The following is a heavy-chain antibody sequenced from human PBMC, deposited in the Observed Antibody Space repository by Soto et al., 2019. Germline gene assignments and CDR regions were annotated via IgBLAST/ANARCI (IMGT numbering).Heavy chain of an antibody. CDR1: GFTFSSYA. Sequence: GGSLRLSCAASGFTFSSYAMSWVRQAPGKGLEWVSAISGSGGSTYYADSGKGRFTISRDNSKNTLYLQMNSLRAEDTAVYYCAKGGSSSLRMIDYWGQGTLVTVSS. CDR3: AKGGSSSLRMIDY. V-gene: IGHV3-23*01. CDR2: ISGSGGST. J-gene: IGHJ4*02. D-gene: IGHD6-13*01.